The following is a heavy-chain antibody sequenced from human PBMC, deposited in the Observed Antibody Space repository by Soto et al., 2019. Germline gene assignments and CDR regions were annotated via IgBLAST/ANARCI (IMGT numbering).Heavy chain of an antibody. Sequence: PSETLSLTCTVSGVSISSYYWSWIRQPPGKGLEWIGYIYYSGSTNYNPSLKSRVTISVDTSKNQFSLKLSSVTAADTAVYYCARDRGGSYYYGMDVWGQGTTVTVSS. J-gene: IGHJ6*02. CDR3: ARDRGGSYYYGMDV. V-gene: IGHV4-59*01. D-gene: IGHD3-16*01. CDR2: IYYSGST. CDR1: GVSISSYY.